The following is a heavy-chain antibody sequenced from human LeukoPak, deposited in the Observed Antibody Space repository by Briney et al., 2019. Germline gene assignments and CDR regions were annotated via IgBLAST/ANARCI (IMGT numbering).Heavy chain of an antibody. Sequence: GGPLRLSCAASGLTFSNAWMSWVRQAPGKGLEWVGRIKSKTDGGTTDYAAPVKGRFTISRDDSKNTLYLQMNSLKTEDTAVYYCTTQVAGYDYYFDYWGQGTLVTVSS. CDR3: TTQVAGYDYYFDY. CDR2: IKSKTDGGTT. J-gene: IGHJ4*02. CDR1: GLTFSNAW. V-gene: IGHV3-15*01. D-gene: IGHD5-12*01.